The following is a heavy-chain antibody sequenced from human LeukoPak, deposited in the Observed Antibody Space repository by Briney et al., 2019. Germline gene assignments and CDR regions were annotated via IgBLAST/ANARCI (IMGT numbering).Heavy chain of an antibody. CDR3: AKDSHIVVVVAATVDY. CDR1: GFIFRDYA. D-gene: IGHD2-15*01. V-gene: IGHV3-23*01. CDR2: ITDDGVGT. Sequence: GGSLRLSCAASGFIFRDYATSWVRQAPGKGLEWISTITDDGVGTYHAESVKGRFTISRDNSKNTLYLQMNSLRAEDTAVYYCAKDSHIVVVVAATVDYWGQGTLVTVSS. J-gene: IGHJ4*02.